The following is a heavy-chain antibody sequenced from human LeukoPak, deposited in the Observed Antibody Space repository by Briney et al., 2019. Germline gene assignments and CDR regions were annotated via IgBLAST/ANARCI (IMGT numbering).Heavy chain of an antibody. CDR3: AKDGAASGTPALLFDY. V-gene: IGHV3-23*01. CDR1: GFTFSSYA. D-gene: IGHD1-26*01. Sequence: PGGSLRLSCAASGFTFSSYAMSWVRQAPGKGLEWVSAISGSGGSTYYADSVKGRFTISRDNSKNTLYLQMNRLRAEDTAVYYCAKDGAASGTPALLFDYWGQGTLVTVSS. J-gene: IGHJ4*02. CDR2: ISGSGGST.